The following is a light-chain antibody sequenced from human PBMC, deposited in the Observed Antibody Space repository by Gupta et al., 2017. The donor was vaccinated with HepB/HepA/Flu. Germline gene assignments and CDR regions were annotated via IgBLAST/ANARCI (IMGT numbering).Light chain of an antibody. CDR3: LQYYTAPRT. V-gene: IGKV4-1*01. CDR1: QSVLYTSNY. CDR2: WAS. J-gene: IGKJ2*01. Sequence: DTVMTQSPYSLAVSLGERATINCKSSQSVLYTSNYLAWYQKKPGQPPKLLIYWASTRKSGVPDRFSGSGYGTNFTLTISSLQAEDLAVYYCLQYYTAPRTVGQGTKLEIK.